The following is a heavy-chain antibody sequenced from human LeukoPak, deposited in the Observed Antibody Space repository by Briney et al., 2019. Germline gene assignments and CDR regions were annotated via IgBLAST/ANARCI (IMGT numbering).Heavy chain of an antibody. V-gene: IGHV1-69*05. J-gene: IGHJ3*02. CDR2: IIPIFGTA. Sequence: SVKVSCKASGGTFSSYAISWVQQAPGQGLEWMGRIIPIFGTANYAQKFQGRVTITTDESTSTAYMELSSLRSEDTAVYYCARVILSRGPKGAFDIWGQGTMVTVSS. CDR1: GGTFSSYA. CDR3: ARVILSRGPKGAFDI. D-gene: IGHD3-16*01.